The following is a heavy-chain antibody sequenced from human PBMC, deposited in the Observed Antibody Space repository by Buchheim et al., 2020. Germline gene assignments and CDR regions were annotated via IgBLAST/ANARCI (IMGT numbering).Heavy chain of an antibody. D-gene: IGHD6-19*01. J-gene: IGHJ4*02. Sequence: QITLKESGPTLVKSTQTLTLTCTFSGFSLSTGGVGVGWIRQSPGKALVLLALIYWDDDNRYSPSLRSRLTTIKDTSKNQVVLIMTNMDPVDTATYYCAHRGLSAGYSSGWDGGYFDAWGQGTL. CDR2: IYWDDDN. V-gene: IGHV2-5*02. CDR1: GFSLSTGGVG. CDR3: AHRGLSAGYSSGWDGGYFDA.